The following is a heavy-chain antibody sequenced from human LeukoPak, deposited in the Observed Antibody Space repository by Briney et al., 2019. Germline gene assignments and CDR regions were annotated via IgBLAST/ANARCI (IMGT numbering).Heavy chain of an antibody. D-gene: IGHD6-13*01. Sequence: ASVKVSCKASGYTFTGYYMHWVRQAPGQGLEWMGWINPNSGGTNYAQKFQGRVTMTRDTSISTAYMELSRLRSDDTAVYYCARDRLLSSSCYQPIFDAFNIWGQGTMVTVSS. CDR1: GYTFTGYY. J-gene: IGHJ3*02. V-gene: IGHV1-2*02. CDR3: ARDRLLSSSCYQPIFDAFNI. CDR2: INPNSGGT.